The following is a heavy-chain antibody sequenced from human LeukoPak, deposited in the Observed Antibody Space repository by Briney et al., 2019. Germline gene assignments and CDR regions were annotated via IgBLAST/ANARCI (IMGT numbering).Heavy chain of an antibody. CDR3: TAGPLYYYGMDA. J-gene: IGHJ6*02. V-gene: IGHV3-73*01. D-gene: IGHD6-13*01. CDR2: IRSKANNYAT. CDR1: GFTFSGSA. Sequence: GGSLRLSCAASGFTFSGSAMHWVRQASGKGLEWVGRIRSKANNYATTYAASVKGRFTISRDDSKNTAYLQMNSLKTEDTAVYYCTAGPLYYYGMDAWGQGTTVTVSS.